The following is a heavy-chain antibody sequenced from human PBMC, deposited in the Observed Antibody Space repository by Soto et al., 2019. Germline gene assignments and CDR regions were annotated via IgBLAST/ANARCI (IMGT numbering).Heavy chain of an antibody. CDR2: ISWNSGSI. Sequence: GGSLRLSCAASGFTFDDYAMHWVRQAPGKGLEWVSGISWNSGSIGYADSVKGRFTISRDNAKNSLYLQMNSLRAEDTALYYCAKDRGVDMVATGTQAYYYYGMDVWGQGTTVTVSS. J-gene: IGHJ6*02. CDR3: AKDRGVDMVATGTQAYYYYGMDV. V-gene: IGHV3-9*01. D-gene: IGHD5-12*01. CDR1: GFTFDDYA.